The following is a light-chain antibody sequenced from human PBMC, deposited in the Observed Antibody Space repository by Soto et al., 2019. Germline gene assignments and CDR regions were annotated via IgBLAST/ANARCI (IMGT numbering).Light chain of an antibody. CDR3: QQYGNSPQT. CDR2: GAA. V-gene: IGKV3-20*01. CDR1: QSVSSN. J-gene: IGKJ1*01. Sequence: VTLSPATLTVTPVELAPLSCRASQSVSSNLAWYQHKPGQAPWLLIYGAASRATGIPNSFSGSGSGTDFTLTIIRREPEDVAVYYCQQYGNSPQTFGQGTKVDI.